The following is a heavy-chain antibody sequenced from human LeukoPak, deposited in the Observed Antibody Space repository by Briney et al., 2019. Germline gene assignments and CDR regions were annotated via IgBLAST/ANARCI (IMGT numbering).Heavy chain of an antibody. Sequence: SVKVSCKASGGTFSSYAISWVRQAPGQGLEWMGGIIPIFGTANYAQKFQGRVTITTDESTSTAYMGLSSLRSEDTAVYYCARAIEGDTIFGVALDYWGQGTLVTVSS. V-gene: IGHV1-69*05. J-gene: IGHJ4*02. D-gene: IGHD3-3*01. CDR2: IIPIFGTA. CDR3: ARAIEGDTIFGVALDY. CDR1: GGTFSSYA.